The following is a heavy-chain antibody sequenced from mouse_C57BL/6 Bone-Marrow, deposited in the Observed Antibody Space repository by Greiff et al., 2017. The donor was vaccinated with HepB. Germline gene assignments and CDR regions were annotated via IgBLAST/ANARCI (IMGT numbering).Heavy chain of an antibody. CDR2: IHPSDSDT. V-gene: IGHV1-74*01. CDR1: GYTFTSYW. J-gene: IGHJ2*01. CDR3: AIQALIYDGYYYFDY. D-gene: IGHD2-3*01. Sequence: QVQLQQPGAELVKPGASVKVSCKASGYTFTSYWMHWVKQRPGQGLEWIGRIHPSDSDTNYNQKFKGKATLTVDKSSSTAYMQLSSLTSEDSAVYDCAIQALIYDGYYYFDYWGQGTTLTVSS.